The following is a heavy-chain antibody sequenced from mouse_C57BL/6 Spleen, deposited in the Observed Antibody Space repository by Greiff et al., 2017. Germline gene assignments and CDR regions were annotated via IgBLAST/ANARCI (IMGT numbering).Heavy chain of an antibody. CDR2: ISSGGSYT. CDR1: GFTFSSYG. Sequence: EVQLVESGGDLVKPGGSLKLSCAASGFTFSSYGMSWVRQTPDKRLEWVATISSGGSYTYYPDSVKGRFTISRDNAKNTLYLQMSSLKSEDTAMYYCAIHLNYDYFDYWGQGTTLTVSS. V-gene: IGHV5-6*01. D-gene: IGHD2-4*01. CDR3: AIHLNYDYFDY. J-gene: IGHJ2*01.